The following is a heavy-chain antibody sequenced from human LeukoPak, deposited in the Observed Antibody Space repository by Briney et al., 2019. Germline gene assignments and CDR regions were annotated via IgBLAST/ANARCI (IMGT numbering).Heavy chain of an antibody. CDR1: GYTFIGYY. CDR3: AKSHNYYEGSGFLDQ. J-gene: IGHJ4*02. CDR2: INPNSGGT. V-gene: IGHV1-2*06. D-gene: IGHD3-22*01. Sequence: ASVKVSCKASGYTFIGYYMHWVRQAPGQGLEWMGRINPNSGGTSYAQKFQGRVTMTRDTSISTAYMELSGLRTDDTAVYYCAKSHNYYEGSGFLDQWGQGTLVTVSS.